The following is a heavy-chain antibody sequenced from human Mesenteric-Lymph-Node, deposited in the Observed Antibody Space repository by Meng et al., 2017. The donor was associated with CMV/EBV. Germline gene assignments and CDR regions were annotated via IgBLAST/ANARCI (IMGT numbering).Heavy chain of an antibody. D-gene: IGHD2-21*01. CDR3: ARCCDGDCFRNDY. Sequence: GSLRLSCTVSGGSISSSSYYWGWIRQPPGKGLEWIGYIYYSGSTNYNPSLKSRVTISVDTSANQFSLKLSSVTAADTAVYYCARCCDGDCFRNDYWGQGTLVTVSS. CDR1: GGSISSSSYY. J-gene: IGHJ4*02. V-gene: IGHV4-61*05. CDR2: IYYSGST.